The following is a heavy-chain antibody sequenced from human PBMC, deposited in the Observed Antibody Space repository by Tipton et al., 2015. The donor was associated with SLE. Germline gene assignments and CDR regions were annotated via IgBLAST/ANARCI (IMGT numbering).Heavy chain of an antibody. Sequence: TLSLTCAVSGYSISSGNYWGWIRQPPGKGLEWIGNIYHSGSTYYNPSLKSRVTISVGKSKNHFSLKLSSVTAADTAVYYCARDPSGSYYPWAFDIWGQGTMVTVSS. CDR1: GYSISSGNY. CDR2: IYHSGST. CDR3: ARDPSGSYYPWAFDI. D-gene: IGHD3-10*01. V-gene: IGHV4-38-2*02. J-gene: IGHJ3*02.